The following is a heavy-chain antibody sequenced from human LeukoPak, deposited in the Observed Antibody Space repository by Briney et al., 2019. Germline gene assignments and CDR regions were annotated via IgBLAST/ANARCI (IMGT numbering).Heavy chain of an antibody. Sequence: ASVKVSCKVSGYTLTELSMRWVRQAPGKGLEWMGGFDPEDGETIYAQKFQGRVTMTEDTSTDTAYMELSSLRSEDTAVYYCATDIIVGATGEVDYWGQGTLVTVSS. J-gene: IGHJ4*02. CDR3: ATDIIVGATGEVDY. V-gene: IGHV1-24*01. D-gene: IGHD1-26*01. CDR2: FDPEDGET. CDR1: GYTLTELS.